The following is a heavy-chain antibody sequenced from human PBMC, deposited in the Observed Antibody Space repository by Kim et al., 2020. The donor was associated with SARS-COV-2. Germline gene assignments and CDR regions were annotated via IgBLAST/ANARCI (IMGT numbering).Heavy chain of an antibody. CDR2: ISWNSGSI. D-gene: IGHD5-12*01. J-gene: IGHJ4*02. CDR1: GFTFDDYA. V-gene: IGHV3-9*01. Sequence: GGSLRLSCAASGFTFDDYAMHWVRHAPGKGLEWVSGISWNSGSIGYADSVKGRFTISRDNAKNSLYLQMNSLRAEDTALYYCAKAIKKGGIVATIWTQFDYVGQGTLVTVSS. CDR3: AKAIKKGGIVATIWTQFDY.